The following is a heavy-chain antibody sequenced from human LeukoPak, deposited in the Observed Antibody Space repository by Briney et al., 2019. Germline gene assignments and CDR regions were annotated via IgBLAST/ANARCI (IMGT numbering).Heavy chain of an antibody. CDR1: GFTVSSNY. Sequence: GGSLRLSCAASGFTVSSNYMSWVRQAPGKGLEWDSVIYSGGSTYYADSVKGRFTISRDNSKNTLYLQMNSLRAEDTAVYYCARGERGSYDFDYWGQGTLVTVSS. J-gene: IGHJ4*02. V-gene: IGHV3-53*01. CDR3: ARGERGSYDFDY. D-gene: IGHD1-26*01. CDR2: IYSGGST.